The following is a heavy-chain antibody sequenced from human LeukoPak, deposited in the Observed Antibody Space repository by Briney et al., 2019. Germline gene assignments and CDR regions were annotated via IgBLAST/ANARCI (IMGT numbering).Heavy chain of an antibody. V-gene: IGHV4-59*13. Sequence: SETLSLTCTVSGVSISTDYWTWVRQSPGKGLEWIGYIHYSGSTSYNPSLKSRVTISVDTSKNQFSLKLTSVTSADTAVYYCARDAGATAYWAQGTLVTVSS. CDR1: GVSISTDY. CDR2: IHYSGST. J-gene: IGHJ4*02. CDR3: ARDAGATAY. D-gene: IGHD4/OR15-4a*01.